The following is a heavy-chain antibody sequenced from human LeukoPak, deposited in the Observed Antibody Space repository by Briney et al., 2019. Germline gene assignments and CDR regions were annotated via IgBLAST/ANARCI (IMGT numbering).Heavy chain of an antibody. CDR2: IIPIFGTA. CDR1: GGTFSSYA. V-gene: IGHV1-69*01. D-gene: IGHD2-2*01. J-gene: IGHJ4*02. CDR3: ARKCSSTSCSYFDY. Sequence: SVKVSCKASGGTFSSYAISWVRQAPGQGLEWMGGIIPIFGTANYAQKFQGRVTITADQSTSTAYMELSSLRSEGTAVYYCARKCSSTSCSYFDYWGQGTLVTVSS.